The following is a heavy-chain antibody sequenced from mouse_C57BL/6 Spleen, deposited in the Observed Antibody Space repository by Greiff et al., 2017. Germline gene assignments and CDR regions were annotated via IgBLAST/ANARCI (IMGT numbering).Heavy chain of an antibody. CDR3: ARSLDSSGYYFDY. D-gene: IGHD3-2*02. J-gene: IGHJ2*01. Sequence: VQLQQPGAELVRPGTSVKLSCKASGYTFTSYWMHWVKQRPGQGLEWIGVIDPSDSYTNYNQKFKGKATLTVDTSSSTAYMQLSSLTSEDSAVYYCARSLDSSGYYFDYWGQGTTLTVSS. CDR2: IDPSDSYT. CDR1: GYTFTSYW. V-gene: IGHV1-59*01.